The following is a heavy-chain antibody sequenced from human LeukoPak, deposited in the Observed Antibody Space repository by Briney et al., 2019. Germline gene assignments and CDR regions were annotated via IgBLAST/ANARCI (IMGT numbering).Heavy chain of an antibody. Sequence: MPSETLSLTCAVSGGSISSSNWWSWVRQPPGKGLEWIGEIYHSGSTNYNPSLKSRVTISVDKSKNQFSLKLSSVTAADTAVYYCARDRSDSSGYYFDYWGQGTLVTVSS. J-gene: IGHJ4*02. V-gene: IGHV4-4*02. D-gene: IGHD3-22*01. CDR1: GGSISSSNW. CDR3: ARDRSDSSGYYFDY. CDR2: IYHSGST.